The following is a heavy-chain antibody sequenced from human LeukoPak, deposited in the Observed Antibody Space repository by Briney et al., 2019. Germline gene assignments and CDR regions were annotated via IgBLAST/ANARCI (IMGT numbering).Heavy chain of an antibody. CDR1: GGSISSGDYY. V-gene: IGHV4-30-4*01. CDR3: ARDYDYGAFDY. CDR2: IYYSGST. Sequence: ASQTLSFTCTVSGGSISSGDYYWSWIRQPPGKGLEWIGYIYYSGSTYYNPSLKSRVTISVDTSKNQFSLKLSSVTAADTAVYYCARDYDYGAFDYWGQGTLVTVSS. D-gene: IGHD4-17*01. J-gene: IGHJ4*02.